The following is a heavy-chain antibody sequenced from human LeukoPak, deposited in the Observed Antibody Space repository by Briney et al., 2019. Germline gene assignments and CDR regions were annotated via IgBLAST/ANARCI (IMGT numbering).Heavy chain of an antibody. CDR2: IYYNESP. V-gene: IGHV4-39*07. J-gene: IGHJ3*02. Sequence: PSETLSLTCTVSGGSISSSINYWGWIRQPPGKGLEWIGSIYYNESPYYNPSLKSRVTISVDTSENQFSLKLSSVTAADTAVYYCARVRWGSYGYINKGAFDIWGQGTMVTVSS. D-gene: IGHD5-18*01. CDR3: ARVRWGSYGYINKGAFDI. CDR1: GGSISSSINY.